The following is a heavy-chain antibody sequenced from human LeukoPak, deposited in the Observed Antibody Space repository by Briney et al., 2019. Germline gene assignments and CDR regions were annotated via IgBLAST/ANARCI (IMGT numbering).Heavy chain of an antibody. V-gene: IGHV1-69*05. CDR3: ARTYRDIVGYYYYYYMDV. D-gene: IGHD2-15*01. J-gene: IGHJ6*03. CDR1: GGTFSSYA. CDR2: IIPIFGTA. Sequence: GASVKVSCKASGGTFSSYAISWVRQAPGQGLEWMGGIIPIFGTANYAQKFQGRVTITTDESTSTAYMELSSLRSEDTAVYYCARTYRDIVGYYYYYYMDVWGKGTTVTVSS.